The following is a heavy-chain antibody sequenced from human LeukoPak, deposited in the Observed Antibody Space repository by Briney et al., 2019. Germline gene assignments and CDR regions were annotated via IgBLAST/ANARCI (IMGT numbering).Heavy chain of an antibody. D-gene: IGHD5-18*01. CDR1: GFTFSSYG. Sequence: GESLKISCAASGFTFSSYGMHWVRQAPGKGLEWVAFIRYDGSNKYYADSVKGRFTISRDNSKNTLYLQMNSLRAEDTAVYYCAKALSYSYGLEVTFDYWGQGTLVTVSS. CDR3: AKALSYSYGLEVTFDY. V-gene: IGHV3-30*02. CDR2: IRYDGSNK. J-gene: IGHJ4*02.